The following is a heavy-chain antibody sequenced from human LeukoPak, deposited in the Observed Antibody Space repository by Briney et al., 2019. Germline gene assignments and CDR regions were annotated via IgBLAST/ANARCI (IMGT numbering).Heavy chain of an antibody. V-gene: IGHV3-15*01. CDR2: IKSKTDGGTT. CDR1: GFTFSNAW. CDR3: TTDRGYYYVSRFDP. D-gene: IGHD3-22*01. J-gene: IGHJ5*02. Sequence: GGSLRLSCAASGFTFSNAWMSWVRQAPGKGLEWVGRIKSKTDGGTTDYAAPVKGRFTISRDDSKNTLYLQMNSLKTEDTAVYYSTTDRGYYYVSRFDPWGQGNLVTVSS.